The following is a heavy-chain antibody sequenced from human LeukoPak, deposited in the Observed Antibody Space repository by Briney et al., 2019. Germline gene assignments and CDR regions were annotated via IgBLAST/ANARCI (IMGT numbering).Heavy chain of an antibody. V-gene: IGHV3-53*01. Sequence: GGSLRLSCAASGFTVSSNYMSWVRQAPGKGLEWVSVIYSGGSTYYADSVKGRFTISRDNSKNTLYLQMNSLGAEDTAVYYCAREGPDSSYDYWGQGTLVTVSS. CDR3: AREGPDSSYDY. J-gene: IGHJ4*02. D-gene: IGHD6-6*01. CDR2: IYSGGST. CDR1: GFTVSSNY.